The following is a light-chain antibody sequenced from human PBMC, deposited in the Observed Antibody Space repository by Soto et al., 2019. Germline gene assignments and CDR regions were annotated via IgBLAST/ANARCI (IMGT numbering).Light chain of an antibody. V-gene: IGKV3-15*01. CDR1: QSVSSN. CDR2: GAS. J-gene: IGKJ2*01. CDR3: QQYDNWPGT. Sequence: ETVMTQSPATLSVSPGGRATLSCRASQSVSSNLAWYQQKPGQAPRLLIYGASSRATGSPARFSGSGSGTEFTLTICNLQSEDFAVYYCQQYDNWPGTFGQGTKLEIK.